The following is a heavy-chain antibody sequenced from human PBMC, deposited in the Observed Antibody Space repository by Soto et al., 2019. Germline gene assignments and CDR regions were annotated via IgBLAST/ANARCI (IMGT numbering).Heavy chain of an antibody. Sequence: QVQLVQSGAEVKKPGSSVKVSCKASGGNFSSYAISWVRQAPEQGVEWMGGIIPISDTTNYAQKFQGRATITALESTSTADMELSSLRSEDTAVYYCARSQGSSTSLEIYYYYYYGMDVWGQGTTVTVSS. CDR2: IIPISDTT. CDR1: GGNFSSYA. J-gene: IGHJ6*02. V-gene: IGHV1-69*01. CDR3: ARSQGSSTSLEIYYYYYYGMDV. D-gene: IGHD2-2*01.